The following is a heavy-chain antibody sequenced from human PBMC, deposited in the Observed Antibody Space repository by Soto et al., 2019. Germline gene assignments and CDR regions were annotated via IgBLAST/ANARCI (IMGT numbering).Heavy chain of an antibody. J-gene: IGHJ3*02. CDR3: ARLKLAPYGDYGWSAFDI. CDR2: ISVYNGNT. V-gene: IGHV1-18*01. CDR1: GYTFTSYG. Sequence: QVQLVQSGAEVKKPGASVKVSCKASGYTFTSYGISWVRQAPGQGLEWMGWISVYNGNTNYAQKLQGRVTMTTDTSTSTDYMELRSLRSDDTAVYYCARLKLAPYGDYGWSAFDIWGQGTMVTVSS. D-gene: IGHD4-17*01.